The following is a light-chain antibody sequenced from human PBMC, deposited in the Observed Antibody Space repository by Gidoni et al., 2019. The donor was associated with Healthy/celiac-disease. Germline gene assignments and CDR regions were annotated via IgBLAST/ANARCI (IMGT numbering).Light chain of an antibody. CDR2: DAS. Sequence: DIQIAQSPSTLSAFVGDRVTSTCRASQSISSWLAWYQQKPGKAPKLLIYDASSLESGVPSRFSGSGSGTEFTLTISSLQPDDFATYYCQQYNSYSGTFGQGTKVEIK. CDR1: QSISSW. J-gene: IGKJ1*01. CDR3: QQYNSYSGT. V-gene: IGKV1-5*01.